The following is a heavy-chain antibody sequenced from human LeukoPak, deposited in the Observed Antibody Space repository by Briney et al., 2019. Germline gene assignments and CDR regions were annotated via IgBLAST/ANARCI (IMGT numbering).Heavy chain of an antibody. CDR1: GGSIRSSYYY. Sequence: PSETLSLTCTVSGGSIRSSYYYWGWIRQPPGKGLEWIGYIYYSGSTNYNPSLKSRVTISVDTSKNQFSLKLSSVTAADTAVYYCARDDFWSGYFDYWGQGTLVTVSS. CDR3: ARDDFWSGYFDY. J-gene: IGHJ4*02. D-gene: IGHD3-3*01. V-gene: IGHV4-61*01. CDR2: IYYSGST.